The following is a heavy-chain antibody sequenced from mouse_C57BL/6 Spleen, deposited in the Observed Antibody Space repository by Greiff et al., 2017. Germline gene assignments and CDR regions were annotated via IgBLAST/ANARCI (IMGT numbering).Heavy chain of an antibody. D-gene: IGHD2-1*01. V-gene: IGHV14-2*01. Sequence: EVKLIESGAELVKPGASVKLSCTASGFNIKDYYMHWVKQRTEQGLEWIGRIDPEDGETKYAPKFQGKATITADTSSNTAYLQLSSLTSEDTAVYYCAPDYGNSYAMDYWGQGTSVTVSS. J-gene: IGHJ4*01. CDR3: APDYGNSYAMDY. CDR2: IDPEDGET. CDR1: GFNIKDYY.